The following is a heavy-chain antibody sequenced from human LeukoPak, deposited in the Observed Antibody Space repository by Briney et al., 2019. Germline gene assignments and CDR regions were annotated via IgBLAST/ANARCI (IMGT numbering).Heavy chain of an antibody. Sequence: SETLSLTCTVSGGSISSSSDYWGCIRQPPGKGLECIGYIYYSGSTNYNPSLKSRVTISVDTSKNQFSLKLSSVTAADTAVYYCARDFRGIDWSYYYYYMDVWGKGTTVTVSS. CDR3: ARDFRGIDWSYYYYYMDV. J-gene: IGHJ6*03. CDR1: GGSISSSSDY. V-gene: IGHV4-61*01. CDR2: IYYSGST. D-gene: IGHD3-9*01.